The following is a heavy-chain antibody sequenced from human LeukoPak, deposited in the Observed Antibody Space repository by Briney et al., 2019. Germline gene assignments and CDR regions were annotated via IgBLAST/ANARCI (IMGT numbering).Heavy chain of an antibody. V-gene: IGHV4-30-2*01. CDR1: GGSISSGGYS. D-gene: IGHD2/OR15-2a*01. Sequence: PSETLSLTCAVSGGSISSGGYSWSWIRQPPGKGLEWIGYIYHSGSTYYNPSLKSRVTMSVDTSKNQFSLKLSSVTAADTAVYYCARREYYNAFDIWGQGTMVTVSS. J-gene: IGHJ3*02. CDR2: IYHSGST. CDR3: ARREYYNAFDI.